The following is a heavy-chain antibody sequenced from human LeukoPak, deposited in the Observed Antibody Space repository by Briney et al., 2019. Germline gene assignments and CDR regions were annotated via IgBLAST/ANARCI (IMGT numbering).Heavy chain of an antibody. D-gene: IGHD1-26*01. J-gene: IGHJ4*02. V-gene: IGHV4-59*11. CDR1: GGSLSSHY. CDR3: ASGSHYFDF. CDR2: IYYSGST. Sequence: SQTLSLTCTVSGGSLSSHYWSWIRQPPGKGLEWIGYIYYSGSTNYSPSLKSRVTISVVTSKNQFPLKLSSVTAADTAIYYCASGSHYFDFWGQGTLVTVSS.